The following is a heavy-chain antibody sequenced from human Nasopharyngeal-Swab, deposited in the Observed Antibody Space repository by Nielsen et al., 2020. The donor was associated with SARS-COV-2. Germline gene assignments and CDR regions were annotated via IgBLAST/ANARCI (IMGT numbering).Heavy chain of an antibody. CDR1: GFTFTDAW. Sequence: GGSLRLSCAASGFTFTDAWMSWVRQAPGKGLEWVGRIKSKSDGGTTDYAAPVKGRFSISRDTSKDTLYLQMNSLETEDTAVYYCTTGGHYFGSWGQGTLVTVSS. V-gene: IGHV3-15*01. D-gene: IGHD3-10*01. J-gene: IGHJ4*02. CDR2: IKSKSDGGTT. CDR3: TTGGHYFGS.